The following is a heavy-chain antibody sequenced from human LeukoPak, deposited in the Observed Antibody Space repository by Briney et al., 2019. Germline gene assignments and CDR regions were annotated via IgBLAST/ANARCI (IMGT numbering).Heavy chain of an antibody. Sequence: NPSETLSLTCSVSGDSISTPSYYWVWIRQSPEKGLEWIGSIFHNGNAFYSPSLQSRVTMSLDTSKSQFYLRLTSVTAADTALYYCAKTKLDWLLFDFWGQGILVTVSS. CDR3: AKTKLDWLLFDF. V-gene: IGHV4-39*07. J-gene: IGHJ4*02. CDR2: IFHNGNA. D-gene: IGHD3-9*01. CDR1: GDSISTPSYY.